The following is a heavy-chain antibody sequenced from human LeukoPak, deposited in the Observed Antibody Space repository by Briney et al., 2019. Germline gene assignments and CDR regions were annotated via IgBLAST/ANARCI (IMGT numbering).Heavy chain of an antibody. CDR3: ARSSRDVDAFDI. J-gene: IGHJ3*02. CDR2: IYSGGST. CDR1: GFTVSSNY. Sequence: GGSLRLSCAASGFTVSSNYMNWVRQAPGKGLEWVSVIYSGGSTYYADSVKGRFTIPRDNSKNTLYVQMNSLRAEDTAVYYCARSSRDVDAFDIWGQGTMVTVSS. V-gene: IGHV3-66*02. D-gene: IGHD5-24*01.